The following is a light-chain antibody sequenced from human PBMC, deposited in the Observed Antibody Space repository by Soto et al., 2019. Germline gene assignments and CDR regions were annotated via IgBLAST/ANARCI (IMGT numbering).Light chain of an antibody. V-gene: IGLV2-14*03. CDR2: EVR. CDR3: SSYTSGSTLV. CDR1: SSDVGLYNY. Sequence: QSVLTQPASVSGSPGQSITISCTGTSSDVGLYNYVSWYQQHPGEAPKLLIYEVRNRPSGVSDRFSGSKSGNTASLTISGLQAEDEADFYCSSYTSGSTLVFGGGTKLTVL. J-gene: IGLJ3*02.